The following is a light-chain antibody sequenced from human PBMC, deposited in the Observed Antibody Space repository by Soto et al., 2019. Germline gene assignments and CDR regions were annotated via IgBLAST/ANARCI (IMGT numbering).Light chain of an antibody. CDR3: SSLADSENFVV. V-gene: IGLV2-8*01. CDR1: SSDVGGYNY. Sequence: QSALTQPPSASGSPGQSVTISCTGTSSDVGGYNYVSWYQQHPGKTPKLIIYEVNKPPSGTPDRFSGSKSGNTASLTVSGLQAEDEADYCCSSLADSENFVVFGGGTKLTVL. CDR2: EVN. J-gene: IGLJ2*01.